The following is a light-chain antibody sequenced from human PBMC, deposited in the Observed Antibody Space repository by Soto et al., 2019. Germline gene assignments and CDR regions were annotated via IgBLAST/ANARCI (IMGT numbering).Light chain of an antibody. CDR2: GAS. J-gene: IGKJ3*01. V-gene: IGKV1-39*01. CDR3: QQSYSTLFT. CDR1: QSISAY. Sequence: DLQMTQSPSSLSASVGDTVTLTCRASQSISAYLNWYQQKPGKAPKLLIFGASGLQTGVPSRFSGSGSGTDFTLTISSLQPYDFSTYYCQQSYSTLFTFGPGTRVEIK.